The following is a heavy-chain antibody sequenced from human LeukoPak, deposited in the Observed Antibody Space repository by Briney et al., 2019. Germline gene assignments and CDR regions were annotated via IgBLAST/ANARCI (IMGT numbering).Heavy chain of an antibody. J-gene: IGHJ4*02. V-gene: IGHV1-18*01. CDR1: GYTFTNYG. Sequence: ASVKVSCKASGYTFTNYGISWVRQAPGQGLEWVGWISGYSGNTNYAQKLQGRVTMTTDTSTNTAYMELGSLRFDDTAVYFCARDQITIQSARVFDYWGQGTLVTVSS. CDR2: ISGYSGNT. CDR3: ARDQITIQSARVFDY. D-gene: IGHD3-3*01.